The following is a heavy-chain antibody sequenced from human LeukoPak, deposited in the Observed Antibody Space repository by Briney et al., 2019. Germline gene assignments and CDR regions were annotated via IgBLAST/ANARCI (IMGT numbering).Heavy chain of an antibody. CDR2: INHSGST. Sequence: SETLSLTCAVYGGSFSPYYWSWIRQPPGKGLEWIGEINHSGSTNYNPSLKSRVTMSVDTSKNQFSLKLSSVTAADTAVYYCARRGDYFDYWGQGTLVTVSS. CDR3: ARRGDYFDY. D-gene: IGHD3-16*01. V-gene: IGHV4-34*01. J-gene: IGHJ4*02. CDR1: GGSFSPYY.